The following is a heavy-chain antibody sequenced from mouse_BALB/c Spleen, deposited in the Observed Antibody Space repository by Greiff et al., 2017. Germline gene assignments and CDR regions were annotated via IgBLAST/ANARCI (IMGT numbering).Heavy chain of an antibody. V-gene: IGHV3-8*02. CDR1: GDSITSGY. Sequence: EVQVVESGPSLVKPSQTLSLTCSVTGDSITSGYWNWIRKFPGNKLEYMGYISYSGSTYYNPSLKSRISITRDTSKNQYYLQLNSVTTEDTATYYCARWVGYYDYAMDYWGQGTSVTVSS. CDR3: ARWVGYYDYAMDY. D-gene: IGHD2-3*01. CDR2: ISYSGST. J-gene: IGHJ4*01.